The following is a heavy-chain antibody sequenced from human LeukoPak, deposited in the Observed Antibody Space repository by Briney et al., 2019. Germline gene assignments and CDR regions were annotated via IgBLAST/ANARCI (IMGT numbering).Heavy chain of an antibody. CDR3: ARADSGYDLIFDY. CDR2: IYYSGST. D-gene: IGHD5-12*01. V-gene: IGHV4-39*07. J-gene: IGHJ4*02. CDR1: GGSISSSSYY. Sequence: SETLSLTCTVSGGSISSSSYYWGWIRQPPGKGLEWIGSIYYSGSTYYNPSLKSRVTISVDTSKNQFSLKLSSVTAADTAVYYCARADSGYDLIFDYWGQGTLVTVSS.